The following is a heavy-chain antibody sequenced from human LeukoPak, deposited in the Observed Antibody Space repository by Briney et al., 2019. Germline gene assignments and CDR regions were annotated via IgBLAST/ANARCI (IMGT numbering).Heavy chain of an antibody. D-gene: IGHD3-10*01. V-gene: IGHV3-33*08. CDR1: GFTFSTYA. CDR2: IWFDGSNK. Sequence: PGGSLRLSCAASGFTFSTYAMHWVRQAPGKGPEWVAVIWFDGSNKYYADSVKGRFTISRDNSKNTLYLQINSLRAEDTAVYYCARANYGSGSNYYYGLDVWGQGTTVTVSS. J-gene: IGHJ6*02. CDR3: ARANYGSGSNYYYGLDV.